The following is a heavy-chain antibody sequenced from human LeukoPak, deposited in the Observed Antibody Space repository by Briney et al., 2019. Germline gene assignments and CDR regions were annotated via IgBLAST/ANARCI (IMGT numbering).Heavy chain of an antibody. CDR3: ARGHSNYS. CDR1: GGTFSSYA. CDR2: IIPILGIA. D-gene: IGHD4-11*01. J-gene: IGHJ4*02. V-gene: IGHV1-69*04. Sequence: ASVKVSCKASGGTFSSYAISWVRQAPGQGLEWMGRIIPILGIANYAQKFQGRVTITADKPTSTAYMELSSLRSEDTAVYYCARGHSNYSWGQGTLVTVSS.